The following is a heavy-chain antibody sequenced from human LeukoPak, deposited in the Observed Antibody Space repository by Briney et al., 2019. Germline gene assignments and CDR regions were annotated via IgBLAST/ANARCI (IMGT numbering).Heavy chain of an antibody. CDR2: ISSSGSTI. D-gene: IGHD3-22*01. CDR1: GFTFSSYE. Sequence: GGSLRLSCAASGFTFSSYEMNWVRQAPGKGLEWVSYISSSGSTIYYADSVKGRFTISRDNAKNSLYLQMNSLRAEDTALYYCARAGRITMIVVVPPYYYYYMDVWGKGTTVTVSS. CDR3: ARAGRITMIVVVPPYYYYYMDV. V-gene: IGHV3-48*03. J-gene: IGHJ6*03.